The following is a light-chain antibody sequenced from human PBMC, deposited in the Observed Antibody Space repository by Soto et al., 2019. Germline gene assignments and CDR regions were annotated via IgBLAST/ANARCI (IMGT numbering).Light chain of an antibody. CDR1: QGLVYSDGNTF. J-gene: IGKJ1*01. Sequence: DVVMTQSPLSLSVTLGQPASISCRSSQGLVYSDGNTFLNWFHQRPGQSPRRLIYQVSNRDSGVPDRFSGSGSGTDYTLTISRLEAEDVEIYYCVQGTRWPWTFGQGTKVEIK. CDR2: QVS. CDR3: VQGTRWPWT. V-gene: IGKV2-30*01.